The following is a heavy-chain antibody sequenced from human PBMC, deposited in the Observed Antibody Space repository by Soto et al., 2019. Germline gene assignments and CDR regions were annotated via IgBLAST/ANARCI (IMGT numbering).Heavy chain of an antibody. CDR1: GYSFAGYW. J-gene: IGHJ4*02. CDR3: ARQIYDSDTGPNFQYYFDS. V-gene: IGHV5-10-1*01. Sequence: GKSLKISCKGSGYSFAGYWITWVRQKPGKGLEWMGRIDPSDSQTYYSPSFRGHVTISVTKSITTVFLQWSSLRASDTAMYYCARQIYDSDTGPNFQYYFDSWGQGTPVTVSS. D-gene: IGHD3-22*01. CDR2: IDPSDSQT.